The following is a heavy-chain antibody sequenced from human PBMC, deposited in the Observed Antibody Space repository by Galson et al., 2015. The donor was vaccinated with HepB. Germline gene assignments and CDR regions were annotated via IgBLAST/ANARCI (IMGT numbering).Heavy chain of an antibody. D-gene: IGHD1-26*01. J-gene: IGHJ3*02. CDR3: ARLRGSYFLGLDI. CDR1: GYIFTNYA. V-gene: IGHV1-3*01. CDR2: INAGTGDT. Sequence: SVKVSCKASGYIFTNYAIHWVRQAPGQRPEWMGWINAGTGDTHYSQNFQGRVTLIRDTSAITAYMELRSLRSDDTAVYYCARLRGSYFLGLDIWGQGTMVTVSS.